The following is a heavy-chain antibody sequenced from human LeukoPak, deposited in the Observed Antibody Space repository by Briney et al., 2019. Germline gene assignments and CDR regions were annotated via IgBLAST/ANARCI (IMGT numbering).Heavy chain of an antibody. CDR1: GYTFTSYG. CDR2: ISAYNGNT. J-gene: IGHJ6*02. D-gene: IGHD6-13*01. CDR3: ARGDVVRGVSWFDSWGQGALVTVSSGMDV. V-gene: IGHV1-18*01. Sequence: ASVKVSCKASGYTFTSYGISWVRQAPGQGLEWMGWISAYNGNTNYAQKLQGRVTMTTDTSTSTAYMELRSLRSDDTAVYYCARGDVVRGVSWFDSWGQGALVTVSSGMDVWGQGTTVAVSS.